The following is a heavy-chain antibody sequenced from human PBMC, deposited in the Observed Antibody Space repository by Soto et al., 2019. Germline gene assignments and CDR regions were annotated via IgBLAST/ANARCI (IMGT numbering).Heavy chain of an antibody. D-gene: IGHD1-26*01. CDR1: GYTFSRYY. CDR3: ARRVGAGVLDY. J-gene: IGHJ4*02. CDR2: INPSGGST. Sequence: QVQLVQSGAEVKKPGASVKVSCKASGYTFSRYYIHWVRQAAGQGLEWMGVINPSGGSTTHAQNFQGRVTMTRDTSTTTVFMELSSLTPEDTAVYYCARRVGAGVLDYWGQGTLLTVSS. V-gene: IGHV1-46*01.